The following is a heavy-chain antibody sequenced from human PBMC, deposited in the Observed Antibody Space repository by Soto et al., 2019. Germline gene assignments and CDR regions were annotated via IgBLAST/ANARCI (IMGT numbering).Heavy chain of an antibody. CDR1: GFTFSSYS. J-gene: IGHJ4*02. CDR3: ARGPWDYYDSSGYLLFGVY. D-gene: IGHD3-22*01. CDR2: ISSSSSYI. V-gene: IGHV3-21*01. Sequence: LRLSCAASGFTFSSYSMNWVRQAPGKGLEWVSSISSSSSYIYYADSVKGRFTISRDNAKNSLYLQMNSLRAEDTAVYYCARGPWDYYDSSGYLLFGVYWGQGTLVTVSS.